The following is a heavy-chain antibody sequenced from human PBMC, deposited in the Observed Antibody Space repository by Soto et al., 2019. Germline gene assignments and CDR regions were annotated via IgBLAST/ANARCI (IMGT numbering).Heavy chain of an antibody. D-gene: IGHD6-19*01. V-gene: IGHV3-23*01. J-gene: IGHJ3*01. CDR2: ISGSGGVT. CDR3: AKIHSGSSEDAFDV. CDR1: GFTFSSYA. Sequence: EVQLLESGGGLVQPGGSQRLSCAASGFTFSSYAMSWVRQGPGKGLEWVTLISGSGGVTDYADSVKGRFTVSRDNSNNTMYLELNSLTARDTAIYYCAKIHSGSSEDAFDVWGQGTVVTVSS.